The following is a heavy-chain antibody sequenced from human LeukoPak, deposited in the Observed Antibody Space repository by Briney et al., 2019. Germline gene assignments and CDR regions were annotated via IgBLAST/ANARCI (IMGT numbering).Heavy chain of an antibody. CDR1: GGTFSSYA. J-gene: IGHJ6*02. V-gene: IGHV1-69*04. CDR2: IIPILGIA. CDR3: ARGPYYYDSSGYYYDYYYYGMDV. Sequence: SVKVSCKASGGTFSSYAISWVRQAPGQGLEWMGRIIPILGIANYAQKFQGRVTTTADKSTSTAYMELSSLRSEDTAVYYCARGPYYYDSSGYYYDYYYYGMDVWGQGTTVTVSS. D-gene: IGHD3-22*01.